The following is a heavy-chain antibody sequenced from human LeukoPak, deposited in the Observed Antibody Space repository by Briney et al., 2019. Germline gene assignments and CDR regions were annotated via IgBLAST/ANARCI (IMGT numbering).Heavy chain of an antibody. V-gene: IGHV3-23*01. CDR3: ARDLSPFDY. CDR2: ISGSGGST. D-gene: IGHD3-16*02. CDR1: GFTFSSYA. Sequence: GGSLRLSCAAPGFTFSSYAMSWVRQAPGKGLEWVSAISGSGGSTYYADSVKGRFTISRDNAKNSLYLQMNSLRAEDTAVYYCARDLSPFDYWGQGTLVTVSS. J-gene: IGHJ4*02.